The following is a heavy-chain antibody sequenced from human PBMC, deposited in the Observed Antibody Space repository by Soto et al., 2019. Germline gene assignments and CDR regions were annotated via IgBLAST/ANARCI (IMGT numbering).Heavy chain of an antibody. CDR3: GRGRYGDY. CDR1: GYDFTTYG. J-gene: IGHJ4*02. CDR2: ISAHNGNT. Sequence: QVHLVQSGAEVKKSGASVKVSCKGSGYDFTTYGITWVRQAPGQGLEWMAWISAHNGNTAYAQKLQGRATVTRDTSTSTAYTELRGLRSDDTAVYYCGRGRYGDYWGQGALVTVSS. D-gene: IGHD1-1*01. V-gene: IGHV1-18*01.